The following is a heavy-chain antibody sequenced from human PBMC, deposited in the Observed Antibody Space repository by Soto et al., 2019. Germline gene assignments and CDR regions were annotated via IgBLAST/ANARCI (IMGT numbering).Heavy chain of an antibody. J-gene: IGHJ3*02. CDR1: GYTFTSYA. D-gene: IGHD1-20*01. Sequence: GASVKVSCKASGYTFTSYAMHWVRQAPGQRLEWMGWINAGNGNTKYSQKFQGRVTITRDTSASTAYMELSGLRSEDTAVYYCARGRGCITGTTSHSDAFDIWAQGTMVTVSS. CDR3: ARGRGCITGTTSHSDAFDI. V-gene: IGHV1-3*01. CDR2: INAGNGNT.